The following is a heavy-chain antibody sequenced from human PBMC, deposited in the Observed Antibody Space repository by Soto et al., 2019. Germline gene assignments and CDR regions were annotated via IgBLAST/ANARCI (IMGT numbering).Heavy chain of an antibody. Sequence: PGGSLRLSCAASGFTFSSYAMRWVRQAPGKGLKWVSAISGSGGSTYYADYVKRRFTISRDNSKNTLYLQMNSLRAEDTAVYYCAKESVQWLVLLIHYGMDVWGQGTTVTVSS. CDR3: AKESVQWLVLLIHYGMDV. CDR2: ISGSGGST. CDR1: GFTFSSYA. D-gene: IGHD6-19*01. J-gene: IGHJ6*02. V-gene: IGHV3-23*01.